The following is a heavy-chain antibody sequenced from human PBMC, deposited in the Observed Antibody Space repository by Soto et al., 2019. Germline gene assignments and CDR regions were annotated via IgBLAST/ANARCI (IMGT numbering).Heavy chain of an antibody. J-gene: IGHJ4*02. V-gene: IGHV3-23*01. CDR2: ISGNGGTT. CDR3: ARYTAVADPYYFDY. D-gene: IGHD6-19*01. Sequence: PGGSLRLSCAASGFTFSSYAITWVRQAPGKGLEWVSTISGNGGTTYYADSVKGRFTFSRDNSKNMLYLHMNSLRAEDTAIYYCARYTAVADPYYFDYWGQGTLVTVSS. CDR1: GFTFSSYA.